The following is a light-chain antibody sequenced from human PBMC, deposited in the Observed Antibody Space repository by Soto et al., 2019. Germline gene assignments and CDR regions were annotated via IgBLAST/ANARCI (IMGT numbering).Light chain of an antibody. CDR3: SSYTSKSSLI. J-gene: IGLJ2*01. V-gene: IGLV2-14*01. CDR2: EVR. CDR1: MRDVGAYNL. Sequence: QSVLTQPASVSGSPGQSITISCAGTMRDVGAYNLVSWYQQHPGRAPQLIIYEVRNRPSGISFRFSGSKSGNTASLTISGLQAEDEADFYCSSYTSKSSLIFGGETKVTVL.